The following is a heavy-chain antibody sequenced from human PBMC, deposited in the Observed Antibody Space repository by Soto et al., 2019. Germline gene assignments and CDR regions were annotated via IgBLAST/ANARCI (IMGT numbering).Heavy chain of an antibody. D-gene: IGHD2-2*01. CDR1: GYTFTSYY. Sequence: ASVKVSCKASGYTFTSYYMHWVRQAPGQGLEWVGIINPSGGSTSYAQKFQGRVTMTRDTSTSTVYMELSSLRSEDTAVYYCARDSPQEDVVVVPAAIRRPYYYYGMDVWGQGTTVTVSS. J-gene: IGHJ6*02. CDR3: ARDSPQEDVVVVPAAIRRPYYYYGMDV. CDR2: INPSGGST. V-gene: IGHV1-46*01.